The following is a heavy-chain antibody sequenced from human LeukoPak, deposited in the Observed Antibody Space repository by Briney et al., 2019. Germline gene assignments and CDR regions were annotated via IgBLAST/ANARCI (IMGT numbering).Heavy chain of an antibody. Sequence: PGGSLRLSCAVSGITFRTIGVSWVRQAPGKGLEWVAIISKSGGSTYYGDSVKGRFTISRDNSENTLYLHMNTLRAEDTAVYYCANATMFYDILTSYPPFDYWGTGTLVTVSS. V-gene: IGHV3-23*01. D-gene: IGHD3-9*01. CDR3: ANATMFYDILTSYPPFDY. CDR1: GITFRTIG. J-gene: IGHJ4*02. CDR2: ISKSGGST.